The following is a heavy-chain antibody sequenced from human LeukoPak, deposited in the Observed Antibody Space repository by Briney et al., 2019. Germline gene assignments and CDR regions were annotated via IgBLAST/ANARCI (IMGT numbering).Heavy chain of an antibody. Sequence: GASVKVSCKASEGTFSSYAISWVRQAPGQGLEWMGRIIPILGIANYAQKFQGRVTITADKSTSTAYMELSSLRSEDTAVYYCARGYYDSSGYYEYYFDYWGQGTLVTVSS. V-gene: IGHV1-69*04. J-gene: IGHJ4*02. CDR3: ARGYYDSSGYYEYYFDY. CDR2: IIPILGIA. CDR1: EGTFSSYA. D-gene: IGHD3-22*01.